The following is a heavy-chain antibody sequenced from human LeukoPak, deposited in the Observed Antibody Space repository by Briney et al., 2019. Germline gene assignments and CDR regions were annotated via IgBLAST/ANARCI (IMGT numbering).Heavy chain of an antibody. V-gene: IGHV3-66*02. CDR3: ARSPCDAGTCPNWLDS. J-gene: IGHJ5*01. CDR2: IYGAGTT. D-gene: IGHD1-1*01. CDR1: GLTVGTNY. Sequence: QPGGSLRLPCAASGLTVGTNYMTWVRQAPGKGLEWVSVIYGAGTTYYADSVRGRFTISRDNSKNTLYLLMNSLINEDTAVYYCARSPCDAGTCPNWLDSWGQGTPVTVSS.